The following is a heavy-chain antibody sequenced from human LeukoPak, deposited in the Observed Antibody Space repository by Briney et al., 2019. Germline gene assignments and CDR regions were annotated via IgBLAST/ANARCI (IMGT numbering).Heavy chain of an antibody. CDR1: GFTFNTYG. CDR3: AQDLAWIRFDN. CDR2: ISGSGGAT. V-gene: IGHV3-23*01. D-gene: IGHD5-12*01. Sequence: GGSLRLSCAASGFTFNTYGMSWVRQAPGKGLEWVSGISGSGGATYYADSVKGRFTISRDNSKNTVYLQMDSLRFEDAAAYYCAQDLAWIRFDNWGQGTLVTVSP. J-gene: IGHJ4*02.